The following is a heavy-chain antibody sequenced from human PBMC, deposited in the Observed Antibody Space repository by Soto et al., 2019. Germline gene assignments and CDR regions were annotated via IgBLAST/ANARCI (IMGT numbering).Heavy chain of an antibody. CDR1: GGSFSGYY. D-gene: IGHD6-13*01. CDR3: AIRQRRIAAARFDP. CDR2: INHSGST. Sequence: QVQLQQWGAGLLKPSETLSLTCAVYGGSFSGYYWSWIRQPPGKGLEWIGEINHSGSTNYNPSLKSRVTISVETSKNQFSRKLSSVTAADTAVYYCAIRQRRIAAARFDPWGQGTLVTVSS. J-gene: IGHJ5*02. V-gene: IGHV4-34*01.